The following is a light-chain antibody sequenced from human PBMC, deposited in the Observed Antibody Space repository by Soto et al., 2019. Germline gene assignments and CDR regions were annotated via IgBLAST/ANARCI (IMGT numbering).Light chain of an antibody. CDR2: WAS. Sequence: DIVMTQSPDSLAVCLGERATINCKSSQSVLDISNNKNYLAWYQQKPRQPPKLLIYWASARESGVPDRFSGSGSGKDFTLTISSLQAEDVAVYYPKQYYRTPPTFGQGTKVEIX. CDR3: KQYYRTPPT. J-gene: IGKJ2*01. V-gene: IGKV4-1*01. CDR1: QSVLDISNNKNY.